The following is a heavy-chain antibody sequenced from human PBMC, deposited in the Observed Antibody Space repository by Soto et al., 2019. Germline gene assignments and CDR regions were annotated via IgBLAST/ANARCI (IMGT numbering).Heavy chain of an antibody. CDR1: GYTFTGYY. Sequence: SVKVSCKASGYTFTGYYMHWVRQAPGQGLEWMGWINPNSGGTNYAQKFQGWVTMTRDTSISTAYMELSRLRSDDTAVYYCARDPSFITMVRGVIRDSYFDYWGQGTLVTVSS. CDR3: ARDPSFITMVRGVIRDSYFDY. J-gene: IGHJ4*02. V-gene: IGHV1-2*04. D-gene: IGHD3-10*01. CDR2: INPNSGGT.